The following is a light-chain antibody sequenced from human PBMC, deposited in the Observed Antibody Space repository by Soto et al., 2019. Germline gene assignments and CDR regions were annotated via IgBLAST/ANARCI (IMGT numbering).Light chain of an antibody. V-gene: IGKV3-11*01. J-gene: IGKJ3*01. CDR2: DAA. Sequence: EIVLTQSPGTLSLFPGGRATLSCRASQSVSDFLAWYQQKPGQAPRLLIYDAAKRAPGIPARFSGSGSGTDFTLTISSLEPEDSAVYYCQQRSNWPIFTFGPGTKV. CDR3: QQRSNWPIFT. CDR1: QSVSDF.